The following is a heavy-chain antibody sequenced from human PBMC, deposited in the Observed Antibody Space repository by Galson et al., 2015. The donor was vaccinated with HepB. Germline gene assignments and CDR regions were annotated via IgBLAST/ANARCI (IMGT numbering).Heavy chain of an antibody. Sequence: SLRLSCAASGFTFSSSAMSWVCQAPGKGLEWVSIISGSGGSTFYADSAKGRFTISRDNSKNTLYLQMNSLRAEDTAVYYCATPLSFPYSTEWNRGDHWDQGTLVTVSS. D-gene: IGHD1/OR15-1a*01. CDR3: ATPLSFPYSTEWNRGDH. J-gene: IGHJ4*02. CDR1: GFTFSSSA. V-gene: IGHV3-23*01. CDR2: ISGSGGST.